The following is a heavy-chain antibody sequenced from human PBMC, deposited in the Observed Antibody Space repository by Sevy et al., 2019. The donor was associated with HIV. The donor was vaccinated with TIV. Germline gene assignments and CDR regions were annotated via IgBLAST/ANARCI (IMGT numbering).Heavy chain of an antibody. D-gene: IGHD2-2*01. CDR3: ARGTGIVGVSALDV. CDR2: IGTAGDT. Sequence: GGSLRLSCAASGFTFSSYDMHWVRQATGKGLEWVSAIGTAGDTYHPGSVKGRFTISRENAKNSLYLQMNSLRAGDTAVYYCARGTGIVGVSALDVWGQGTTVTVSS. V-gene: IGHV3-13*01. CDR1: GFTFSSYD. J-gene: IGHJ6*02.